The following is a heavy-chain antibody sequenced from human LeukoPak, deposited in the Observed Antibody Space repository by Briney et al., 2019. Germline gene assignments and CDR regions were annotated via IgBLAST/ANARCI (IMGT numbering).Heavy chain of an antibody. CDR3: AKIAAAGPREFDY. Sequence: GGSLRLSCAASGFTFSSYGMHWVRHAPGKGLEWVSFIRYDGSNKYYADSVKGRFTISRDNSKNTLYLQMNSLRAEDTAVYYCAKIAAAGPREFDYWGQGTLVTVSS. CDR2: IRYDGSNK. CDR1: GFTFSSYG. V-gene: IGHV3-30*02. J-gene: IGHJ4*02. D-gene: IGHD6-13*01.